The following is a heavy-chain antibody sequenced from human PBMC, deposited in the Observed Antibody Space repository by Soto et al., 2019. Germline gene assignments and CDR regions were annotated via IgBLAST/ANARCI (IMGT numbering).Heavy chain of an antibody. D-gene: IGHD2-21*02. J-gene: IGHJ6*02. CDR3: ARDLWGYCGTDCYPLDV. Sequence: PSETLSLTCTVSGRSISGYYWSWIRQPPGKGLEWIGYMYNTGSTVYNPSYKNRVTITVDTSKNQFSLKLNSVTAADTAVYYCARDLWGYCGTDCYPLDVWGQGTTVT. V-gene: IGHV4-59*01. CDR2: MYNTGST. CDR1: GRSISGYY.